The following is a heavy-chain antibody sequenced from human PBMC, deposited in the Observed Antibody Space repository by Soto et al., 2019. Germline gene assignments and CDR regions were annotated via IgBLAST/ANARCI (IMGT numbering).Heavy chain of an antibody. CDR2: ISGSGGST. V-gene: IGHV3-23*01. CDR3: AKDIHSHYDILTGTSYYYYYYMDV. D-gene: IGHD3-9*01. CDR1: GFTFSSYA. Sequence: GGSLRLSCAASGFTFSSYAMSWVRQAPGKGLEWVSAISGSGGSTYYADSVKGRFTISRDNSKNTLYLQMNSLRAEDTAVYYCAKDIHSHYDILTGTSYYYYYYMDVWGKGTTVTVSS. J-gene: IGHJ6*03.